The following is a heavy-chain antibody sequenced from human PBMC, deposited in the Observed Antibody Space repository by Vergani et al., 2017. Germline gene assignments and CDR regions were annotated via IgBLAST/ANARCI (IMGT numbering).Heavy chain of an antibody. CDR1: GFTFSSYA. J-gene: IGHJ3*02. CDR3: AKDLSVEYYYDSSGYNGAFDI. V-gene: IGHV3-23*01. CDR2: IRGSGGSP. Sequence: EVQLLESGGGLVQPGGSLRLSCAASGFTFSSYAMSWVRPAPGKGLEWVSAIRGSGGSPYYADSVKGRFTISRDNSKNRLYLQMNSLRAEDTAVYYCAKDLSVEYYYDSSGYNGAFDIWGQGTMVTVSS. D-gene: IGHD3-22*01.